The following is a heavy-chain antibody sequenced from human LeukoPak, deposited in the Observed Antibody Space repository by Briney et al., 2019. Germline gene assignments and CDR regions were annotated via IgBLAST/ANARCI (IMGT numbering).Heavy chain of an antibody. CDR2: ISVYNGNT. CDR3: ERVYIASAGIYCLYDIDV. D-gene: IGHD6-13*01. CDR1: GDTVSNGR. V-gene: IGHV1-18*01. Sequence: ASVNVTCNASGDTVSNGRYNWARQAPGQGLDWMGRISVYNGNTNYTQKLQGRVSMTTAVSTWTAYMELRLRCSDDTAVYSCERVYIASAGIYCLYDIDVWGKGNTVTVSS. J-gene: IGHJ6*03.